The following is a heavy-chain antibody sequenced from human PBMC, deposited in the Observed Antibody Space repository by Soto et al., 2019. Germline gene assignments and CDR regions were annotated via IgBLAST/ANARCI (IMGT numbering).Heavy chain of an antibody. V-gene: IGHV4-59*01. CDR2: RQYRGIT. CDR1: GDSISSYY. D-gene: IGHD2-21*02. CDR3: ARGGGDYFVLNN. J-gene: IGHJ4*02. Sequence: QVQLQESGPGLVKPSETLSLICNVSGDSISSYYWNWIRQSPGKGLEWLGYRQYRGITRYNPSLQNRVTISVDTSKNQFSLLLTSVTAADTAVYFCARGGGDYFVLNNWGRGTLVTVSS.